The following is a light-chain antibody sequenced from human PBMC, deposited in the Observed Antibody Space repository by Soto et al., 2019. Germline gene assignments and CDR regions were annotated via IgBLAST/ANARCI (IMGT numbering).Light chain of an antibody. Sequence: ELVMTQSPATLSVSPGERATLSCRASQSVSSNLSWYQQKPGQAPRLLIYGASTRATGIPARFSGSGSGTEFTLTISSLQSEDFAVYYXXQXXNWPPWTXXQGTKVEIK. V-gene: IGKV3-15*01. CDR3: XQXXNWPPWT. CDR2: GAS. J-gene: IGKJ1*01. CDR1: QSVSSN.